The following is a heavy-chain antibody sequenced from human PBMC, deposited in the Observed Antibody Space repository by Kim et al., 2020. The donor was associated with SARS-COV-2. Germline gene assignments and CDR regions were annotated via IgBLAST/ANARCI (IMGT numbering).Heavy chain of an antibody. CDR3: ARADYYYYYYGMDV. V-gene: IGHV3-53*04. D-gene: IGHD4-17*01. CDR2: IYSGGST. CDR1: GFTVSSNY. J-gene: IGHJ6*02. Sequence: GGSLRLSCAASGFTVSSNYMSWVRQAPGKGLEWVSVIYSGGSTYYADSVKGRFTISRHNSKNTLYLQMNSLRAEDTAVYYCARADYYYYYYGMDVWGQGTTVTVSS.